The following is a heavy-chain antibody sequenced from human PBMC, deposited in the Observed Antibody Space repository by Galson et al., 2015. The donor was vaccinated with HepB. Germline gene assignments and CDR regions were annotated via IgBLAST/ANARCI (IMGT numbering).Heavy chain of an antibody. D-gene: IGHD3-3*01. J-gene: IGHJ6*02. Sequence: SLRLSCAASGFTFSSYSMNWVRQAPGKGLEWVSSISSSSSYIYYADSVKGRFTISRDNAKNSLYLQMNSLRAEDTAVYYCARDGRYDFWSGYYTVGYYGMDVWGQGTTVTVSS. V-gene: IGHV3-21*01. CDR1: GFTFSSYS. CDR2: ISSSSSYI. CDR3: ARDGRYDFWSGYYTVGYYGMDV.